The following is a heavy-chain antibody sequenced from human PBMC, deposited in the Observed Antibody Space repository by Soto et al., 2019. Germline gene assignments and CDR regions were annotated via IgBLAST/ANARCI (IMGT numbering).Heavy chain of an antibody. V-gene: IGHV1-69*01. CDR1: GGTFSSYA. J-gene: IGHJ4*02. D-gene: IGHD5-12*01. CDR2: ITPMFGTA. Sequence: QVRLVQSGAEVKKPGSSVKVSCKASGGTFSSYAISWVRQAPGQGLEWMGGITPMFGTANYAQKFQGRVTITADESTNTAYMELSSLRSEDTAVFYCATDSRVGYNYLYYFDYWGQGTLVTVSS. CDR3: ATDSRVGYNYLYYFDY.